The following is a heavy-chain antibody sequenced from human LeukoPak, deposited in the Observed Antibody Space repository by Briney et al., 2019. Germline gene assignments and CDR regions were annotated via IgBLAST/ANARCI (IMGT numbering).Heavy chain of an antibody. CDR1: GGSISRYY. D-gene: IGHD1-1*01. Sequence: SETLSLTCTVSGGSISRYYWSWIRQPPGKGLEWIGYISYSGTTSYNSSLKSRVTISGDTSKNQFSLKLSSVTAADTAVYYCARERTDQYNFDYWGQGALVTVSS. V-gene: IGHV4-59*01. J-gene: IGHJ4*02. CDR3: ARERTDQYNFDY. CDR2: ISYSGTT.